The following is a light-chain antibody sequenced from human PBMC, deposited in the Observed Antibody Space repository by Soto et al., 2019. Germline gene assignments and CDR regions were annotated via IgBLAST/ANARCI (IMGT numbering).Light chain of an antibody. CDR2: EVS. Sequence: QSALTQPASVSGSPGQSVTISCTGTSSDVGSYNLVTWYQQHPGKAPNIIIYEVSKRPSGVSNRFSASKSGNTASLTISGLQAEDEADYFCCSYAGRSSLVFGGGTKVTV. V-gene: IGLV2-23*02. CDR1: SSDVGSYNL. CDR3: CSYAGRSSLV. J-gene: IGLJ2*01.